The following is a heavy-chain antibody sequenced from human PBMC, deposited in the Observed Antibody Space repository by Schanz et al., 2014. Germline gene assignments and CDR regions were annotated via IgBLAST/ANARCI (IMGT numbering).Heavy chain of an antibody. CDR2: ISDSSSYI. CDR1: GFTFSDYS. CDR3: ARDRVQYSSGWYSDS. V-gene: IGHV3-21*01. Sequence: DVQLVESGGTLVQPGGSLRLSCGASGFTFSDYSMNWVRQAPGKGLEWVSSISDSSSYIYYADSVKGRFTISRDNAKNSLYLQMSSLRAEDTAVYYCARDRVQYSSGWYSDSWGQGTLVTVSS. D-gene: IGHD6-19*01. J-gene: IGHJ4*02.